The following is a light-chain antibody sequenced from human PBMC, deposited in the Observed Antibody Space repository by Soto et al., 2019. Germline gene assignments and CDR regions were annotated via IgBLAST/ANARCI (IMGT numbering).Light chain of an antibody. V-gene: IGKV4-1*01. J-gene: IGKJ2*01. Sequence: DIVMTQSPDSLAASLGERATINCKSSQSVLYSSNNKNYLAWYQQKPGQPPKLLIYWASTRESGVPDRFSGSGSGTDFTLTISSLQAEDAAVYYCQQYYSMYTFGQGTKLEIK. CDR2: WAS. CDR1: QSVLYSSNNKNY. CDR3: QQYYSMYT.